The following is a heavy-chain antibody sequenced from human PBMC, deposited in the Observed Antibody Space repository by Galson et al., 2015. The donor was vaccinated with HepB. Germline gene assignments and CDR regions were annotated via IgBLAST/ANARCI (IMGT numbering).Heavy chain of an antibody. CDR3: ARDLYPSHYYDSSGYSFDI. V-gene: IGHV3-30-3*01. CDR1: GFTFSSYA. Sequence: SLRLSCAASGFTFSSYAMHWVRQAPGKGLEWVAVISYDGSNKYYADSVKGRFTISRDNSKNTLYLQMNSLRAEDTAVYYCARDLYPSHYYDSSGYSFDIWGQGTMVTVSS. D-gene: IGHD3-22*01. J-gene: IGHJ3*02. CDR2: ISYDGSNK.